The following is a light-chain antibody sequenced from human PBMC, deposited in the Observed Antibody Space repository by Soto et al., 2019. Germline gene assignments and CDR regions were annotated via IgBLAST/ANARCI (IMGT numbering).Light chain of an antibody. CDR1: QSISSR. Sequence: DIQMTQSPSTLSASVGDRVTITCRASQSISSRLAWYQKKPGKAPKLLIYDALNLESGVPSRFSGSGSGTEFTLSIGSLQPDDFATYYCQQYDTYLRYTFGQVTKLEIK. J-gene: IGKJ2*01. CDR3: QQYDTYLRYT. CDR2: DAL. V-gene: IGKV1-5*01.